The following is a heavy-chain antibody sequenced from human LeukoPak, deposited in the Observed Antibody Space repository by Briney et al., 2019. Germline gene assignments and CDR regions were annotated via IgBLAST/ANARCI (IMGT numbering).Heavy chain of an antibody. J-gene: IGHJ6*03. V-gene: IGHV4-39*01. CDR3: ARHEVGSSSWYIYYYYYMDV. CDR2: IYYSGST. D-gene: IGHD6-13*01. Sequence: SETLSLTCTVSGGSISSSSYYWGWIRQPPGKGLEWIGSIYYSGSTYYNPSPKSRVTISVDTSKNQFSLKLSSVTAADTAVYYCARHEVGSSSWYIYYYYYMDVWGKGTTVTVSS. CDR1: GGSISSSSYY.